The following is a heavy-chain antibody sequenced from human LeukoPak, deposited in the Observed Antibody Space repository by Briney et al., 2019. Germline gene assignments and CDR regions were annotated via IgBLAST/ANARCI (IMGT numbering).Heavy chain of an antibody. CDR1: GGSISSSSYY. D-gene: IGHD2-2*01. J-gene: IGHJ2*01. CDR2: IYYSGST. Sequence: SETLSLTCTVSGGSISSSSYYWGWIRQAPGKGLEWIGSIYYSGSTYYNPYLKSRVTISVDTSKNQFSLKLSSVTAADTAVYYCARRQGYCSSTSCSDWYFDLWGRGTLVTVSS. CDR3: ARRQGYCSSTSCSDWYFDL. V-gene: IGHV4-39*01.